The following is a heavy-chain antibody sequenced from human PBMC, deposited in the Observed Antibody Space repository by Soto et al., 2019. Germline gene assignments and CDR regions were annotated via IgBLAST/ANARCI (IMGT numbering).Heavy chain of an antibody. CDR2: IIPIFGTA. Sequence: SVKVSCKASGGTFSSYAISWVRQAPGQGLEWMGGIIPIFGTANYAQKFQGRVTITADESTSTAYMELSSLRSEDTAVYYCARELSIAVAGTDYYYYGMDVWGQGXTVTVYS. CDR3: ARELSIAVAGTDYYYYGMDV. V-gene: IGHV1-69*13. CDR1: GGTFSSYA. D-gene: IGHD6-19*01. J-gene: IGHJ6*02.